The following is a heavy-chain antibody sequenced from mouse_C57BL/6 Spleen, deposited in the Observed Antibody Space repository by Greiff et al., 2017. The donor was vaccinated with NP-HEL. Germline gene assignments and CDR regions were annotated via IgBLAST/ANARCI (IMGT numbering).Heavy chain of an antibody. D-gene: IGHD1-1*01. V-gene: IGHV1-69*01. Sequence: QVQLQQPGAELVMPGASVKLSCKASGYTFTSYWMHWVKQRPGQGLEWIGEIDPSDGYTNYNQKFKGKSTLTVDKSSSTAYMQLSSLTSEYSAVYYCARSRATVVADFDYWGQGTTLTVSS. CDR1: GYTFTSYW. CDR3: ARSRATVVADFDY. J-gene: IGHJ2*01. CDR2: IDPSDGYT.